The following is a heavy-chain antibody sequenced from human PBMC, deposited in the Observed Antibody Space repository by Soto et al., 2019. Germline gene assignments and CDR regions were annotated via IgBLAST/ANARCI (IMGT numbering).Heavy chain of an antibody. CDR2: IWYDGSNK. Sequence: GGSLRLSCAASGFTFSIYGMHWVRQAPGKGLEWVAVIWYDGSNKYYADSVKGRFTISRDNPKNTLYLHMNSLRAEDTAVYYCARDRGGDSGYIYFYYYMTSGAKGPRSPSP. V-gene: IGHV3-33*01. CDR1: GFTFSIYG. CDR3: ARDRGGDSGYIYFYYYMTS. J-gene: IGHJ6*03. D-gene: IGHD5-12*01.